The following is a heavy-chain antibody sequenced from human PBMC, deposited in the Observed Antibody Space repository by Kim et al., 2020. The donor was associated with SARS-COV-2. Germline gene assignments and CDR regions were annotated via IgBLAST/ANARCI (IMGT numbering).Heavy chain of an antibody. Sequence: QKFQGRVTITADESTSTAYMELSSLRSEDTAVYYCASLKWELLNIGWFDPWGQGTLVTVSS. J-gene: IGHJ5*02. CDR3: ASLKWELLNIGWFDP. V-gene: IGHV1-69*01. D-gene: IGHD1-26*01.